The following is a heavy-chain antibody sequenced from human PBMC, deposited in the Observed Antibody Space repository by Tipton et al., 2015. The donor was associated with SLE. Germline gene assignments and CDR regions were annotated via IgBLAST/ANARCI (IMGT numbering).Heavy chain of an antibody. V-gene: IGHV4-34*01. CDR2: INHSGST. J-gene: IGHJ6*02. CDR3: AGGLLDSSRSHYYGMDV. CDR1: GGSFSGYY. D-gene: IGHD6-13*01. Sequence: TLSLTCAVYGGSFSGYYWSWIRQPPGKGLEWIGEINHSGSTNYNPPLKSRVTISVDTSQNQFSLKLSSVTAADTAVYYCAGGLLDSSRSHYYGMDVWGQGTPVTVSS.